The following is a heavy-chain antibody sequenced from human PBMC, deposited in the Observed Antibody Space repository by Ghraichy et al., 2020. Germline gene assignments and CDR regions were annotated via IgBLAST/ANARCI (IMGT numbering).Heavy chain of an antibody. CDR3: ARGVLGSPKTYYDFWSGYYQGDYYYYMDV. V-gene: IGHV3-13*05. D-gene: IGHD3-3*01. Sequence: GGSLRLSCAASGFTFSSYDMHWVRQATGKGLEWVSAIGTAGDPYYPGSVKGRFTISRENAKNSLYLQMNSLRAGDTAVHYCARGVLGSPKTYYDFWSGYYQGDYYYYMDVWGKGTTVTVSS. CDR2: IGTAGDP. J-gene: IGHJ6*03. CDR1: GFTFSSYD.